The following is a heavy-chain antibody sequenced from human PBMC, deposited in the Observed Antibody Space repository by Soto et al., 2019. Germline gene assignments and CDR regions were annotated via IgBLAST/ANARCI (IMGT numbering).Heavy chain of an antibody. CDR1: GFTFSSYA. Sequence: GGTRRLSWAACGFTFSSYAMHGVRQAPGKGLEWVAVISYDGSNKYYADSVKGRFTISRDNSKNTLYLQMNSLRAEDTAVYYCAIVGYSYGSLYFDYWGQGTLVTVSS. V-gene: IGHV3-30-3*01. CDR2: ISYDGSNK. J-gene: IGHJ4*02. CDR3: AIVGYSYGSLYFDY. D-gene: IGHD5-18*01.